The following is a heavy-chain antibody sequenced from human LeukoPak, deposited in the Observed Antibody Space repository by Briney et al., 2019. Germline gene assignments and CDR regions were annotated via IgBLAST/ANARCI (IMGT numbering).Heavy chain of an antibody. D-gene: IGHD1-26*01. V-gene: IGHV1-18*01. CDR1: GYTSTSYG. J-gene: IGHJ6*02. CDR2: ISAYNGNT. Sequence: ASVKVSCKASGYTSTSYGISWVRQAPGQGLEWMGWISAYNGNTNYAQKLQGRVTMTTDTSTSTAYMELRSLRSDDTAVYYCARDVGATSYYYYYGMDVWGQGTTVTVSS. CDR3: ARDVGATSYYYYYGMDV.